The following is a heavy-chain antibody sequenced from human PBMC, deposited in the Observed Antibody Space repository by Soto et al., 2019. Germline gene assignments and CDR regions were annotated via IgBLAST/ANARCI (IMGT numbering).Heavy chain of an antibody. J-gene: IGHJ6*03. Sequence: ASVKVSCKASGYTFTVYDMHWVRQAPGQGLEWMGWINPNSGGTNYAQKFQGWVTMTRDTSISTAYMELSRLRSDDTAVYYCTSIYQLPTLRDYYMDVWGKGTTVTVSS. V-gene: IGHV1-2*04. CDR2: INPNSGGT. D-gene: IGHD2-2*01. CDR3: TSIYQLPTLRDYYMDV. CDR1: GYTFTVYD.